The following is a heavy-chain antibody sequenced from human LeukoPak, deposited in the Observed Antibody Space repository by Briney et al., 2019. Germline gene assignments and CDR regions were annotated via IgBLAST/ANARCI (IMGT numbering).Heavy chain of an antibody. CDR1: GFSISDYA. Sequence: QPGGPLRLSCSVSGFSISDYAMHWVRQAPGKGLEYVSSISSNGGSTYYVGSVKGRFTISRDNSKNALYLQMSGLRTEDTAVYYCVKDRWVDYWGQGILVSVSS. D-gene: IGHD3-16*01. V-gene: IGHV3-64D*09. CDR3: VKDRWVDY. J-gene: IGHJ4*02. CDR2: ISSNGGST.